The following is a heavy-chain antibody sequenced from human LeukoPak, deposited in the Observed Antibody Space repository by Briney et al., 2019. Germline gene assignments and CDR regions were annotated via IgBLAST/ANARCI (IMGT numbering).Heavy chain of an antibody. CDR1: GGSISSGSYY. CDR2: IYSSGST. CDR3: AREGLNMVRGVIPKEAWGWFDP. Sequence: SQTLSLTCTVSGGSISSGSYYWNWLRQPAGKGLEWIGRIYSSGSTNYNPSLKSRVTISVDTSKNQFSLKLSSVTAADTAVYYCAREGLNMVRGVIPKEAWGWFDPWGQGTLVTVSS. D-gene: IGHD3-10*01. J-gene: IGHJ5*02. V-gene: IGHV4-61*02.